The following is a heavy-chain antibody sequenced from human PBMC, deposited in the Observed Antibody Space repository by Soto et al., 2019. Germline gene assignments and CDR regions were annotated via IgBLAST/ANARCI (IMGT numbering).Heavy chain of an antibody. CDR2: ISGSGGST. Sequence: EVQLLESGGGLVQPGGSLRLSCAASGFTFSSYAMSWVRQAPGKGLDWGSAISGSGGSTDYADSVKGRFTISRDNSKNTLYLQMNSLRAEDTAVYYCAKDRQVVAANFDSWGRGTLVTVSS. V-gene: IGHV3-23*01. CDR3: AKDRQVVAANFDS. J-gene: IGHJ4*02. CDR1: GFTFSSYA. D-gene: IGHD2-15*01.